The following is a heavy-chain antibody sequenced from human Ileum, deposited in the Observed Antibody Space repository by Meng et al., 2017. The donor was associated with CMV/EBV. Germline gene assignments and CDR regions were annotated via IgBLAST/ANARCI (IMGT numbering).Heavy chain of an antibody. CDR3: AKWVVPPGVGYGLDV. V-gene: IGHV3-53*01. CDR1: GFTVSSNY. Sequence: GGSLRLSCAASGFTVSSNYMSWVRQAPGKGLEWVSVIYSGGSTYYADSVKGRFTISRDNAKWTLYLQMTSLRVEDTAVYYCAKWVVPPGVGYGLDVWGQGTAVTVSS. D-gene: IGHD2-2*01. J-gene: IGHJ6*02. CDR2: IYSGGST.